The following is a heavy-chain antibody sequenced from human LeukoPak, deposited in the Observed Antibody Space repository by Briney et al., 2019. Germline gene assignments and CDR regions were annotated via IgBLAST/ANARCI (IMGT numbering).Heavy chain of an antibody. D-gene: IGHD1-1*01. CDR2: IIPIFGTA. J-gene: IGHJ4*02. Sequence: ASVKLSCKASGGTFSSYAMSWVRQAPGQGLEWMGGIIPIFGTANYAQKFQGRVTITTDESTSTPYMELSSLRSEDTAVYYCARGPELERFDYWGQGTLVTVSS. CDR1: GGTFSSYA. V-gene: IGHV1-69*05. CDR3: ARGPELERFDY.